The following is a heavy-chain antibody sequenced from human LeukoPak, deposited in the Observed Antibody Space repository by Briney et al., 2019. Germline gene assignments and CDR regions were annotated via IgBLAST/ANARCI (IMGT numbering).Heavy chain of an antibody. Sequence: PGGSLRLSCVASGFIFSNYAVHWVRQAPGKGLEWVSTISGGGGSTYYADSVKGRFTISRDNSKNTLYLQVNSLRAEDTAVYYCAKGGKWDVTPFDYWGQGTLVTVSS. D-gene: IGHD1-26*01. CDR3: AKGGKWDVTPFDY. J-gene: IGHJ4*02. CDR2: ISGGGGST. CDR1: GFIFSNYA. V-gene: IGHV3-23*01.